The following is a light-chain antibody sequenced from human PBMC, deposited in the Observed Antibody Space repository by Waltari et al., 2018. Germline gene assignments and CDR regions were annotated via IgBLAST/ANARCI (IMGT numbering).Light chain of an antibody. V-gene: IGLV3-21*02. CDR3: QVWDRTNKYFV. Sequence: SYVLTQPPSVSVAPGQTARITCGGNNIGGETVHWYQQKPGQAPILVVYDDSDRPSGVPERFSGSTSGNTATLTSSRVEAGDEAAYHCQVWDRTNKYFVFGGGTKMTVL. CDR2: DDS. J-gene: IGLJ2*01. CDR1: NIGGET.